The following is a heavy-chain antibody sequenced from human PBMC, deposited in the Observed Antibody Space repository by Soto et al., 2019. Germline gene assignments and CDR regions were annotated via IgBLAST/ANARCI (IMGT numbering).Heavy chain of an antibody. J-gene: IGHJ4*02. D-gene: IGHD3-9*01. V-gene: IGHV4-34*01. CDR1: GGSFTGYY. CDR2: IHHSGNT. Sequence: KPSETLSLTCVVSGGSFTGYYWNWIRQPPGKGLEWVGQIHHSGNTNYNPSLKSRVTMSVDKSKNQFSLKLTSVTAADTAVYYCARETSFSDTTGSYDEDYFDYWGRGTLVTVSS. CDR3: ARETSFSDTTGSYDEDYFDY.